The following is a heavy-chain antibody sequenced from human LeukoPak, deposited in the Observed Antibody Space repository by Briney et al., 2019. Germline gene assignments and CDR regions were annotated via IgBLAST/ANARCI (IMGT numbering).Heavy chain of an antibody. CDR1: GFTFSNHA. V-gene: IGHV3-23*01. J-gene: IGHJ5*02. CDR3: AKEVGYSYGYSNH. D-gene: IGHD5-18*01. Sequence: PGGSLRLSCAASGFTFSNHAMSGVRRAPGKGREWVSGISGSGGSTYYADSVKGRITISRDNSKNMVYLQMNSLRAEDTDVYYCAKEVGYSYGYSNHWGQGTLVTVSS. CDR2: ISGSGGST.